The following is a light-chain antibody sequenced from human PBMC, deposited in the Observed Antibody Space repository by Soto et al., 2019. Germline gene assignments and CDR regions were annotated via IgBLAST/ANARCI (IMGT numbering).Light chain of an antibody. CDR3: QQYNNWPPYT. Sequence: EIVMTQSPATLSVSPGERATLSCRASQSVSSTFAWYQQKPGQAPRLLIYGASTRATGIPARFSGSGSGTEFTLTISSLQSEDFAVYYCQQYNNWPPYTFGQGTKVDIK. CDR1: QSVSST. V-gene: IGKV3-15*01. J-gene: IGKJ2*01. CDR2: GAS.